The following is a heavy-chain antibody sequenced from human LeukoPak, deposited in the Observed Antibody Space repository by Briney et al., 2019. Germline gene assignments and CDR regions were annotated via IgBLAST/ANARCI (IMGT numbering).Heavy chain of an antibody. CDR1: GGSFSGYY. J-gene: IGHJ5*02. D-gene: IGHD6-13*01. CDR2: INHSGST. Sequence: PSETLSLTCAVYGGSFSGYYWSWIRQPPGKGLEWIGEINHSGSTNYNPSLKNRVTISVDTSKNQFSLKLSSVTAADTAVYYCARAGIAAGRWFDPWGQGTLVTVSS. V-gene: IGHV4-34*01. CDR3: ARAGIAAGRWFDP.